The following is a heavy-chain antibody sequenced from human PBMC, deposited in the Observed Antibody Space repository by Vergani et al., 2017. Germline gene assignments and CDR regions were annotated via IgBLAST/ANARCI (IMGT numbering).Heavy chain of an antibody. CDR3: ARWSNYYYYYGMDV. Sequence: QVQLVQSGAEVKKPGSSVKVSCKASGGTFSSYTMSWVRQAPGQGLEWMGRIIPIFGIANYAQKFQDRVTITADKSTSTAYMELSSLRSEDTAVYYCARWSNYYYYYGMDVWGQGTTVTVSS. D-gene: IGHD3-3*01. J-gene: IGHJ6*02. CDR2: IIPIFGIA. V-gene: IGHV1-69*02. CDR1: GGTFSSYT.